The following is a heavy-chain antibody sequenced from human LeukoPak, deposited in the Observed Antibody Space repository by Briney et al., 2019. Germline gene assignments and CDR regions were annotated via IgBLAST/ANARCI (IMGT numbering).Heavy chain of an antibody. J-gene: IGHJ6*03. CDR3: AKDGELLGYYYYYYMDV. CDR1: GYTFTGYY. CDR2: INPSGGT. V-gene: IGHV1-2*02. Sequence: ASVKVSCKASGYTFTGYYLHWVRQAPGQGLEWMGWINPSGGTNYAQKFQGRVTMTRDTSISTAYMELSRLRSDDTAVYYCAKDGELLGYYYYYYMDVWGKGTTVTVSS. D-gene: IGHD2-15*01.